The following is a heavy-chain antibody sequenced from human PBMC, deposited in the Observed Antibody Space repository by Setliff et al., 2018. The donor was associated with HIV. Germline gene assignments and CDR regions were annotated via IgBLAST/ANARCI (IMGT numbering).Heavy chain of an antibody. Sequence: ASVKVSCKASGYSFTGYYMHWVRQAPGQGLEWMGRINPNSGGTNYAQKFQGRVTMTRDTFISTAYMELSRLRSDDTAVYYCARDEVIEVAGDFDNWGQGTRVTVSS. CDR1: GYSFTGYY. J-gene: IGHJ4*02. CDR2: INPNSGGT. D-gene: IGHD6-19*01. V-gene: IGHV1-2*06. CDR3: ARDEVIEVAGDFDN.